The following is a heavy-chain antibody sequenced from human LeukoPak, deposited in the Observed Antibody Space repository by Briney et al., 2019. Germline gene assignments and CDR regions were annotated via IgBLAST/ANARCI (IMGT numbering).Heavy chain of an antibody. J-gene: IGHJ4*02. CDR3: ARDFGSAAAIYEY. D-gene: IGHD6-13*01. Sequence: PGRSLRLSCATSGFTFTNYWMTWVRQAPGKGLEWVANINQNGAEMYYVESVKGRFSISRDSGRNSLFLQMNSMRAEDTAVYYCARDFGSAAAIYEYWGQGTLVTVSS. CDR2: INQNGAEM. V-gene: IGHV3-7*01. CDR1: GFTFTNYW.